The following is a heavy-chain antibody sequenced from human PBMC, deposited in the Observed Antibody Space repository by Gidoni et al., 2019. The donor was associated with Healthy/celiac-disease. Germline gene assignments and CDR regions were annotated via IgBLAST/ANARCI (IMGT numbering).Heavy chain of an antibody. CDR2: INHSGST. CDR1: AGSFSGYY. D-gene: IGHD5-18*01. CDR3: ARALGYRRAFDI. J-gene: IGHJ3*02. Sequence: QVQLQQWGAGLLKPSETLSLTCAVYAGSFSGYYWSWIRQPPGKGLEWIGEINHSGSTNYNPSLKSRVTISVDTSKNQFSLKLSSVTAADTAVYYCARALGYRRAFDIWGQGTMVTVSS. V-gene: IGHV4-34*01.